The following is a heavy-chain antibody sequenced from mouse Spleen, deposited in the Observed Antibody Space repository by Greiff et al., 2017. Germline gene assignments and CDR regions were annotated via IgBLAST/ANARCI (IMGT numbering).Heavy chain of an antibody. CDR1: GYTFTDYY. J-gene: IGHJ2*01. D-gene: IGHD2-3*01. CDR3: ARSYDGYYGVVYFDY. V-gene: IGHV1-26*01. CDR2: INPNNGGL. Sequence: VQLQQSGPELVKPGASVKISCKASGYTFTDYYMNWVKQSHGKSLEWIGDINPNNGGLTYNQKFRGKATLTVDKSSSTAYMELRSLTSEDSAVYYCARSYDGYYGVVYFDYWGQGTTLTVSS.